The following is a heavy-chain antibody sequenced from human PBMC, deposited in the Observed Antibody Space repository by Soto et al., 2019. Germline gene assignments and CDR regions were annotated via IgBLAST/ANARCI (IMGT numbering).Heavy chain of an antibody. D-gene: IGHD1-26*01. CDR1: GFTFDDYG. Sequence: EVQLVESGGGVVRPGGSLRLSCAASGFTFDDYGLSWVRQAPGKGLEWVSGINWNGGSTRYADSMKGRFTISRDNAKNSLYLQMNSLRAEDTALYYCASGIVGATTYGMDVWGQGTTVTVSS. J-gene: IGHJ6*02. CDR2: INWNGGST. V-gene: IGHV3-20*04. CDR3: ASGIVGATTYGMDV.